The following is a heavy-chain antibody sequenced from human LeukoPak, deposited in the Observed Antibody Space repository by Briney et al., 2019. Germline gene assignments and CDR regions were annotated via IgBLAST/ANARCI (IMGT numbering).Heavy chain of an antibody. CDR1: GGSIKSYY. V-gene: IGHV4-59*12. CDR3: ARGRQLWLPPPRGASRGYFDY. D-gene: IGHD5-18*01. J-gene: IGHJ4*02. Sequence: PSETLSLTCTVSGGSIKSYYWSWIRQPPGNGLEWIGYIYYSGSTTYNPSLESRVTISVDTSKNQFSLKLSSVTAADTAVYYCARGRQLWLPPPRGASRGYFDYWGQGTLVTVSS. CDR2: IYYSGST.